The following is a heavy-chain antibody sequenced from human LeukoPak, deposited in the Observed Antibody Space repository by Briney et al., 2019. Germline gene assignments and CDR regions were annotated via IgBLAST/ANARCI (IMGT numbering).Heavy chain of an antibody. V-gene: IGHV1-8*03. J-gene: IGHJ4*02. CDR1: GYTFTTYH. D-gene: IGHD4-17*01. CDR3: ARTTSLTASGYDY. CDR2: MNPYSGDR. Sequence: ASVKVSCKTSGYTFTTYHINWVRQATGQGLEWLGWMNPYSGDRGYEQKFQSRLSITSDTSISTAYMELSSLRSDDTAGYFCARTTSLTASGYDYWGQGTLVTVSS.